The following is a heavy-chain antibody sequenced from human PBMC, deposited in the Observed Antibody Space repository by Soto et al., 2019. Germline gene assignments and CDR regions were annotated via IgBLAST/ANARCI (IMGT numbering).Heavy chain of an antibody. V-gene: IGHV4-4*02. CDR2: IYHSGST. CDR1: SDSISSSNW. Sequence: QVQLQESAPGLVKPSGTLSLTCAVSSDSISSSNWWSWVRQPPGKGLEWIGEIYHSGSTNYNPSLESRVTISVDKSKNRFSLKLSSVTAADTAVYYCARGPDAPYYYYYMDVWGKGTTVTVSS. J-gene: IGHJ6*03. CDR3: ARGPDAPYYYYYMDV. D-gene: IGHD2-8*01.